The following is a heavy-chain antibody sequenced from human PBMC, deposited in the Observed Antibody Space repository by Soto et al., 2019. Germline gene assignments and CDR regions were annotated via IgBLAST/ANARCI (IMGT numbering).Heavy chain of an antibody. V-gene: IGHV2-5*02. J-gene: IGHJ4*02. CDR3: AHRRPYSNSPEYFFDY. CDR1: GFSLSTSGVD. CDR2: IYWDDDK. D-gene: IGHD6-6*01. Sequence: QITLKESGPTLVKPTQTLTLTCTFSGFSLSTSGVDVGWIRQPPGKALEWLALIYWDDDKRYSPSLKSRLTITKDTYKNQVVLTMTNMDPLDTATYYCAHRRPYSNSPEYFFDYWGQGTLVTVSS.